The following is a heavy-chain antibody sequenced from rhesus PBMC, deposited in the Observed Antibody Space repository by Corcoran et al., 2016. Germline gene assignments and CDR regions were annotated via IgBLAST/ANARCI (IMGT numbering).Heavy chain of an antibody. V-gene: IGHV4-80*01. J-gene: IGHJ5-2*02. CDR3: ASVVVVSPKARLDV. CDR1: GSSISSFW. D-gene: IGHD2-39*02. Sequence: QVQLQESGPGLVKPSETLSLTCAVPGSSISSFWWNWIRQAPGKGLGWVGEINGKSGSTNYDPSLKSRVTISKDASKNQFSLKLSSITAADTAVYYCASVVVVSPKARLDVWGRGVLVTVSS. CDR2: INGKSGST.